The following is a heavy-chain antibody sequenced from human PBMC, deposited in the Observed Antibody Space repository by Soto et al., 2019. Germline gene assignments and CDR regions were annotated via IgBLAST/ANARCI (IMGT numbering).Heavy chain of an antibody. D-gene: IGHD6-19*01. CDR3: ARGGQWLSTFFDY. CDR2: IYHSGST. V-gene: IGHV4-4*02. CDR1: GGSISSSNW. J-gene: IGHJ4*02. Sequence: SETLSLTXAVSGGSISSSNWWSWVRQPPGKGLEWIGEIYHSGSTNYNPSLKSRVTISVDKSKNQFSLKLSSVTAADTAVYYCARGGQWLSTFFDYWGQGTLVTVSS.